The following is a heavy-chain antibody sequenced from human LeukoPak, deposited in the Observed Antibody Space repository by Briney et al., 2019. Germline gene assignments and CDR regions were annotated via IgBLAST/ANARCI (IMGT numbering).Heavy chain of an antibody. D-gene: IGHD1-26*01. CDR3: AKAEASGGGTLSGAFGM. CDR2: IISNGGST. CDR1: GFTFSHYS. J-gene: IGHJ3*02. Sequence: GGSLRLSCAAYGFTFSHYSMHWARQAPGKGLEYVSAIISNGGSTHYADSVKGRFTISRDTSKNTMDLQMNSLRAEDTAVYFCAKAEASGGGTLSGAFGMWGQGTMVTVSP. V-gene: IGHV3-64*04.